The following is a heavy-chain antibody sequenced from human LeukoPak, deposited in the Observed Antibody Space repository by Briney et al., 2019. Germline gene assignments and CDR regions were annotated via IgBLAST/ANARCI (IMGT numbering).Heavy chain of an antibody. V-gene: IGHV1-18*01. J-gene: IGHJ4*02. CDR1: GYIFTNYG. CDR3: ARDGNDVMDY. Sequence: ASVKVSCKASGYIFTNYGISWVRQAPGQGLEWVGWISGYNDNAHYAQELQGRVTMTRETSTSTVYMELRSLSSDDTAIYYCARDGNDVMDYWGQGTQVTVSS. D-gene: IGHD1-1*01. CDR2: ISGYNDNA.